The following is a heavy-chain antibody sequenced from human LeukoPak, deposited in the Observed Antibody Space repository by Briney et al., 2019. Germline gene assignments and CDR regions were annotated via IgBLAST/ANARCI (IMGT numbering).Heavy chain of an antibody. CDR3: AKDLTFRGDY. D-gene: IGHD1-14*01. V-gene: IGHV3-23*01. Sequence: PGGSLRLSCAASGFTFSSYAMTWVRQAPGKGLEWVSTITGSGGYTYYADSVKGRFTISRDNSKNTLYLQMNSLRAEDTAVYYCAKDLTFRGDYWGQGTVVTVSS. J-gene: IGHJ4*02. CDR1: GFTFSSYA. CDR2: ITGSGGYT.